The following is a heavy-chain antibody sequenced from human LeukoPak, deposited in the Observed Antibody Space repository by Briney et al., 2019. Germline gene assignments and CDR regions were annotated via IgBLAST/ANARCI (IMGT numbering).Heavy chain of an antibody. Sequence: GGSLRLSCAASGFTFSNYAMHWFGQAPAKGLKWLAVISYDGNNKYYADSVKGRFTISRDNSKNTLYLQMNSLRAEDTAVYYCARDKFYSSSYFDYWGQGTLVTVSS. CDR3: ARDKFYSSSYFDY. CDR2: ISYDGNNK. J-gene: IGHJ4*02. D-gene: IGHD6-13*01. V-gene: IGHV3-30*04. CDR1: GFTFSNYA.